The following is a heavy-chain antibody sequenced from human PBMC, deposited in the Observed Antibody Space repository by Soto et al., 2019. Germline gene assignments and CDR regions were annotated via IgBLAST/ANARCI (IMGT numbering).Heavy chain of an antibody. CDR3: AHILGIGGSYAGFDY. CDR1: GFSLSTSSGVG. D-gene: IGHD5-12*01. J-gene: IGHJ4*02. V-gene: IGHV2-5*02. Sequence: QITLKESGPTLVKPTQTLTLTCTFSGFSLSTSSGVGVGWIRQPPGKALEWLAFIYWDDEKPYNPTLKSRLTHTKATSKTQVVLILTSRDPVDTATYYCAHILGIGGSYAGFDYWGPGALVTVSS. CDR2: IYWDDEK.